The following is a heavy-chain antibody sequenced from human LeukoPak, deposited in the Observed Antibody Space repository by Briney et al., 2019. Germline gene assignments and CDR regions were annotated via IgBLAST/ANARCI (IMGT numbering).Heavy chain of an antibody. J-gene: IGHJ4*02. V-gene: IGHV3-23*01. CDR1: GFTFSNYA. CDR2: ISGSGGST. Sequence: GGSLRLSCAASGFTFSNYAMSWVRQAPGKGLEWVSAISGSGGSTYYADSVKGRFTISRDNSKNTLYLQMNSLRAEDTAVYYCAKTLLWFGELSHFDYWGQGTLVTVSS. D-gene: IGHD3-10*01. CDR3: AKTLLWFGELSHFDY.